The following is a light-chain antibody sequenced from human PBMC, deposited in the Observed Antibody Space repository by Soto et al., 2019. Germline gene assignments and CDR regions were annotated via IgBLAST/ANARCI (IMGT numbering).Light chain of an antibody. V-gene: IGKV3-20*01. CDR1: QSVSSSY. Sequence: EIVLTQSPGTLSLSPGERATLSCRASQSVSSSYLAWYQQKPGQAPRLLIYGASSRATGIPDRFSGSGSGTDFTLTISRLEPEEFPVYYCQQYGSSLFTFGPGTKVDIK. CDR3: QQYGSSLFT. CDR2: GAS. J-gene: IGKJ3*01.